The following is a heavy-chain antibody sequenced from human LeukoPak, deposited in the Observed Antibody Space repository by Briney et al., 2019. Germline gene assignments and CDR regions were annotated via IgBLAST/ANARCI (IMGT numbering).Heavy chain of an antibody. Sequence: SETLSLTCTVSGDSISSGNYYWTWIRQPAGKGLEWIGRIYTSGSTNYNPSLKSRVTISVDTSKNQFSLKLSSMTAAGYSYGTDYWGQGTLVTVSS. J-gene: IGHJ4*02. V-gene: IGHV4-61*02. CDR1: GDSISSGNYY. CDR2: IYTSGST. CDR3: Y. D-gene: IGHD5-18*01.